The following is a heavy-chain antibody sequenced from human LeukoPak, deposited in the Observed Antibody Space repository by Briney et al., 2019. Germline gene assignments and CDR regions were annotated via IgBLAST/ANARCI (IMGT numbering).Heavy chain of an antibody. V-gene: IGHV3-74*01. J-gene: IGHJ4*02. CDR2: INSDGSST. CDR3: ARVSSSSWYVYFDY. D-gene: IGHD6-13*01. Sequence: PGGSLRLSCAASGFTFSSYWIHWVRQAPGKGLVWVSRINSDGSSTSYADSVKGRFTISRDNAKNTLYLQMNSLRAEDTAVYYCARVSSSSWYVYFDYWGQGTLVTVSS. CDR1: GFTFSSYW.